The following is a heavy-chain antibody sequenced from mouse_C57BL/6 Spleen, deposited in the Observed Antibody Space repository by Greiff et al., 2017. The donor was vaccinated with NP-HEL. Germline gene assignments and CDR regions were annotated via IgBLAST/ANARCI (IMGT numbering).Heavy chain of an antibody. CDR2: INPNNGGT. Sequence: EVQLQQSGPELVKPGASVKMSCKASGYTFTDYNMHWVKQSHGKSLEWIGYINPNNGGTSYNQKFKGKATLTVNKSSSTAYMELRSLTSEDSAVYYCALYYYGSSYDWFAYWGKGTLVTVSA. CDR1: GYTFTDYN. CDR3: ALYYYGSSYDWFAY. V-gene: IGHV1-22*01. D-gene: IGHD1-1*01. J-gene: IGHJ3*01.